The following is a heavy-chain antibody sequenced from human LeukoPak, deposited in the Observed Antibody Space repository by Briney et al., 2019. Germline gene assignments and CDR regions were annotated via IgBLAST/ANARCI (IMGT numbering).Heavy chain of an antibody. Sequence: GGSLRLSCAASGFTFDDYTMHWVRQAPGKGLEWVSLISWDGGSTYYADSVKGRFTISRDNGKNSLYLQMNSLRTEDTALYYCAKSIAMVTWGAFDIWGQGTMVTVSS. D-gene: IGHD5-18*01. CDR1: GFTFDDYT. CDR3: AKSIAMVTWGAFDI. J-gene: IGHJ3*02. CDR2: ISWDGGST. V-gene: IGHV3-43*01.